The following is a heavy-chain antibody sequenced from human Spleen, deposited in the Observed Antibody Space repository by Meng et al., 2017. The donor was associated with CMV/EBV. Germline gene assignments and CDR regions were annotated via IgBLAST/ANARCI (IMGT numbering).Heavy chain of an antibody. CDR1: GDSIRNSIYY. Sequence: SETLSLTCTVSGDSIRNSIYYWGWVRQPPGKGLEWIGSIYFSGDTYYRSSLKSRVTISVDTSRNQFSLNLRSVTAADTAVYYCARVGAAGLVYWGQGTLVTVSS. CDR3: ARVGAAGLVY. CDR2: IYFSGDT. D-gene: IGHD6-13*01. V-gene: IGHV4-39*07. J-gene: IGHJ4*02.